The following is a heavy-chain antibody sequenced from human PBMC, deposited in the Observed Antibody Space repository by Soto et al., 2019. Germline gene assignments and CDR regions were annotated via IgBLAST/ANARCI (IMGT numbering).Heavy chain of an antibody. CDR1: GFTFSDYY. Sequence: GGSLRLSCAASGFTFSDYYMSWIRQAPGKGLEWVSYISSSSSYTNYADSVKGRFTISRDNAKNSLYLQMNSLRAEDTAVYYCARDKLGQQLVGEYYYYGMDVWGQGTTVTVSS. CDR3: ARDKLGQQLVGEYYYYGMDV. J-gene: IGHJ6*02. CDR2: ISSSSSYT. V-gene: IGHV3-11*06. D-gene: IGHD6-13*01.